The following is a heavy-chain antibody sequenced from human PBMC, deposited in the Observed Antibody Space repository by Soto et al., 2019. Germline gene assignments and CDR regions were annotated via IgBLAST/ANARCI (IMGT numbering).Heavy chain of an antibody. CDR1: GFTFSGHW. Sequence: EVQLVESGGDLVQPGGSLRLSCAASGFTFSGHWMHWVRQVPGKGLEWVSRINTDGGSSAYADSVKGRFTISRDNAKNTLSRQMNGRRADDTSVYYCAREAGYCSRTSCYRRAFDTWGQGTTVTVSS. D-gene: IGHD2-2*01. CDR3: AREAGYCSRTSCYRRAFDT. J-gene: IGHJ3*02. V-gene: IGHV3-74*03. CDR2: INTDGGSS.